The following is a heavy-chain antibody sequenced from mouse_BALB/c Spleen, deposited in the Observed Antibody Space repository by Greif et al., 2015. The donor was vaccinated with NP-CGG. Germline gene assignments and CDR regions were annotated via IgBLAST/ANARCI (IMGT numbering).Heavy chain of an antibody. CDR2: ISSGGSYT. J-gene: IGHJ4*01. CDR3: ARATTATGAMDY. V-gene: IGHV5-9-4*01. D-gene: IGHD1-2*01. CDR1: GFTFSSYA. Sequence: EVKLQESGGGLVKPGGSLKLSCAASGFTFSSYAMSWVRQSPEKRLEWVAEISSGGSYTYYPDTVTGRFTISRDNAKNTLYLEMSSLRSEDTAMYYCARATTATGAMDYWGQGTSVTVSS.